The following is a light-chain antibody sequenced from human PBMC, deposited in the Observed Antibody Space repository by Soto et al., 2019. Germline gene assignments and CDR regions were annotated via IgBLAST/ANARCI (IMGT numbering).Light chain of an antibody. Sequence: QSVLTQPASVSGSPGQSITISCTGTSSDIGGYNYVSWFQQHPGKAPKLMIYEVRNRPSGVSNRFSDSKSGNTASLTISGLQAEDETDYYCSSYTSNNTLVFGTGTKVTVL. J-gene: IGLJ1*01. CDR3: SSYTSNNTLV. V-gene: IGLV2-14*01. CDR2: EVR. CDR1: SSDIGGYNY.